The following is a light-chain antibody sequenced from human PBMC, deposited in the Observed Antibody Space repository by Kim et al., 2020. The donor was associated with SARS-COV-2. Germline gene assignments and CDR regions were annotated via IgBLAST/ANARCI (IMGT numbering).Light chain of an antibody. CDR3: KKYYTSPYP. J-gene: IGKJ2*01. CDR2: WAS. CDR1: MVVLHSPNNKTY. Sequence: TTITGKPSMVVLHSPNNKTYLACYNKNPDQPPKLSISWASTREPGVPARFSGSGSGTDFPLTISSLQAEDVAVYYCKKYYTSPYPFGQGTKLEI. V-gene: IGKV4-1*01.